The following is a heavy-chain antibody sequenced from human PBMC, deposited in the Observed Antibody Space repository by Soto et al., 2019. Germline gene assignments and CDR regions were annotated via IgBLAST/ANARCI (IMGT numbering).Heavy chain of an antibody. D-gene: IGHD6-19*01. V-gene: IGHV1-18*01. Sequence: HVQLVQSGADVKKPGSSVKVSCKTSGYNFTTYGVSWVRHSPGPGLAWMGWIRGHNGHTNYAHTFQGRVTMTTDTSTTTAYMELRSLCSDDRGVYYGARYQPYSNGCYYFDHWGQGTLAIVTS. CDR3: ARYQPYSNGCYYFDH. CDR2: IRGHNGHT. J-gene: IGHJ4*02. CDR1: GYNFTTYG.